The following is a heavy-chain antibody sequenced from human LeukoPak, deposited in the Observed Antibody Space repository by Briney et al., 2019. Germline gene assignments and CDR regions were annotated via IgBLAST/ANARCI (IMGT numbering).Heavy chain of an antibody. CDR1: GGSISSYY. J-gene: IGHJ4*02. V-gene: IGHV4-59*01. Sequence: PSETLSLTCTVSGGSISSYYWSWIRQPPGEGLEWIGYIYYSGSTNYNPSLKSRVTISVDTSKNQFSLKLSSVTAADTAVYYCARALIVGATFDYWGQGTLVTVSS. CDR3: ARALIVGATFDY. CDR2: IYYSGST. D-gene: IGHD1-26*01.